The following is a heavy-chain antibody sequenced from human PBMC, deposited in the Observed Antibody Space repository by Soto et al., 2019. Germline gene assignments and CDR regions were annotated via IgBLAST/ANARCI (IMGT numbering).Heavy chain of an antibody. CDR1: GCSFSTDW. CDR2: INSDATHT. J-gene: IGHJ5*02. V-gene: IGHV3-74*03. D-gene: IGHD2-2*01. Sequence: PGGSMRLSCAASGCSFSTDWMHWIRQVPGKGLEWVSRINSDATHTSYADSVKGRFTISRDNAKNTLHLEMNSLRAEDTAIYYCVRDGHCITASCYGHCFGPWVQRTLVTLSP. CDR3: VRDGHCITASCYGHCFGP.